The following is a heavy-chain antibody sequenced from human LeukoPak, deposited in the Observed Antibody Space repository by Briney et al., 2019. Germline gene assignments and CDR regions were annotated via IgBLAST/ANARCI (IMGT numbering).Heavy chain of an antibody. J-gene: IGHJ5*02. D-gene: IGHD6-13*01. V-gene: IGHV1-69*05. CDR1: GGTFSNYA. Sequence: PVKVSCKASGGTFSNYAISWVRQAPGQGLEWMGGIIPIFGAANYAQKLQGRVTMTTDTSTSTAYMELRSLRSDDTAVYYCAGRTAAAGTYWFDPWGQGTLVTVSS. CDR2: IIPIFGAA. CDR3: AGRTAAAGTYWFDP.